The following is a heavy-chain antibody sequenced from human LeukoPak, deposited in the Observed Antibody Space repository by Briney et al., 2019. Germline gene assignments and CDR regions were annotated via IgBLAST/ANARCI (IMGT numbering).Heavy chain of an antibody. CDR2: ITGAGDTT. CDR1: GFTFSTFA. D-gene: IGHD3-3*01. Sequence: GGSLSLSCAASGFTFSTFAMSWVRQDPGRGLEWVSSITGAGDTTYYPESVKGRFIISRDNSKNTLYLQMNSLRVEDTALYFCVRDRNYYEALQRSYWGQGTLVTVSS. CDR3: VRDRNYYEALQRSY. J-gene: IGHJ4*02. V-gene: IGHV3-23*01.